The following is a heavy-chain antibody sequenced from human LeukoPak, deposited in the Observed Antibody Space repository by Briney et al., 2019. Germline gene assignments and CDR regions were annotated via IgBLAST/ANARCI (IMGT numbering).Heavy chain of an antibody. D-gene: IGHD2-15*01. J-gene: IGHJ4*02. CDR3: ARGHYYCSGGSCYSYYFDY. CDR2: INISGST. V-gene: IGHV4-34*01. Sequence: SETLSLTCAVNGGSFSGYSWSWIRQPQGKGLEWIREINISGSTNYNPSLKSRVTISVDTSKNQFSLKLSSVTAADTAVYYCARGHYYCSGGSCYSYYFDYWGQGTLVTVSS. CDR1: GGSFSGYS.